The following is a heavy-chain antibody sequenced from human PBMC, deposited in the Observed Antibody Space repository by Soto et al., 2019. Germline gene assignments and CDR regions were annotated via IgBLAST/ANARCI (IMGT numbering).Heavy chain of an antibody. CDR3: AREIISHPRNWFDP. V-gene: IGHV1-2*04. CDR2: INANSGGT. Sequence: GASVTVSCKASGYTFTDYYIHWVRQAPGQGLEWMGWINANSGGTNYAHKFQGWVTMTRDTSISTAYMELSRLKSDDTALYYCAREIISHPRNWFDPWGQGTLVTVSS. CDR1: GYTFTDYY. D-gene: IGHD3-10*01. J-gene: IGHJ5*02.